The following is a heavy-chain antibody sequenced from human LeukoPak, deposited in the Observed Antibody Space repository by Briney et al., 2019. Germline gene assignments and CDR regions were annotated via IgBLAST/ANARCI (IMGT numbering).Heavy chain of an antibody. CDR1: GYTFIDYA. Sequence: GASVKVSCKASGYTFIDYAIHWVRQAPEQSLEWVGWISRGNDDTKYSQKFQGRVTITKDTSANTVYMELSSLRSEDTAVYYCARDWAPGSSPLDPWGQGTLVTVSS. CDR2: ISRGNDDT. V-gene: IGHV1-3*01. J-gene: IGHJ5*02. D-gene: IGHD3-10*01. CDR3: ARDWAPGSSPLDP.